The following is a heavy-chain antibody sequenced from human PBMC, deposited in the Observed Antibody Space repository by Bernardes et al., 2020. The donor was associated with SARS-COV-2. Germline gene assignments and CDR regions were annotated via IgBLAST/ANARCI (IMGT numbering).Heavy chain of an antibody. J-gene: IGHJ6*02. V-gene: IGHV1-24*01. CDR2: FDPADGET. Sequence: ASVKVSCKVSGYTLTALSMHWVRQAPGKGLEWMGGFDPADGETIYAQKFQGRVTMTEDTSTDTAYMELSSLRSEDTAVYYCATDQRYYDILTGRTYYYGMDVWGQGTTVTVSS. CDR3: ATDQRYYDILTGRTYYYGMDV. D-gene: IGHD3-9*01. CDR1: GYTLTALS.